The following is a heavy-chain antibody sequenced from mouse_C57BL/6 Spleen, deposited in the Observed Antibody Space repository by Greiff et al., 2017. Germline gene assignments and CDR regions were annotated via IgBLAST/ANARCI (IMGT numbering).Heavy chain of an antibody. CDR3: ARSYGRSYWYFDV. CDR2: IDPSDSET. J-gene: IGHJ1*03. V-gene: IGHV1-52*01. CDR1: GYTFTSYW. Sequence: QVQLQQPGAELVRPGSSVKLSCKASGYTFTSYWMHWVKQRPIQGLEWIGNIDPSDSETHYNQKFKDKATLTVDKSSSTAYMQLSSLTSEDSAVYYCARSYGRSYWYFDVWGTGTTVTVSS. D-gene: IGHD1-1*01.